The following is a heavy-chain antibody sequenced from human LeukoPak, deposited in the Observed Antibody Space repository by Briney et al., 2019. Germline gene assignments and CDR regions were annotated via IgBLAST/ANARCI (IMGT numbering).Heavy chain of an antibody. CDR2: IYYGGST. J-gene: IGHJ4*02. D-gene: IGHD5-18*01. CDR3: ARHRGIVYSYGSIIDY. Sequence: PSETLSLTCTVSGGSISSYYWSWIRQPPGKGLEWIGYIYYGGSTNYNPSLKSRVTISVDTSKNQFSLKLSSVTAADTAVYYCARHRGIVYSYGSIIDYWGQGTLVTVSS. V-gene: IGHV4-59*08. CDR1: GGSISSYY.